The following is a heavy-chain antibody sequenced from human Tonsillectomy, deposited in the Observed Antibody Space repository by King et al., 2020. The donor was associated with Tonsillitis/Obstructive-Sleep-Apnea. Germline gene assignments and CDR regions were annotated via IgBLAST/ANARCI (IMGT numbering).Heavy chain of an antibody. D-gene: IGHD6-13*01. CDR1: GFTFSNYE. CDR3: AREIWPGSTWSDYFDY. Sequence: VQLVESGGGLVQPGGSLRLSCAASGFTFSNYEMNWVRQAPGKGLEWVSYISSRGTTIYYADSVKGRVTISRDNAKKSLYLQMNSLRVEDTAVYYCAREIWPGSTWSDYFDYWGQGTLVTVSS. J-gene: IGHJ4*02. V-gene: IGHV3-48*03. CDR2: ISSRGTTI.